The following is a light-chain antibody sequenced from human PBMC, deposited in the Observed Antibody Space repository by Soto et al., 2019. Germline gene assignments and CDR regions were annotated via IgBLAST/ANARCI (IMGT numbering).Light chain of an antibody. CDR3: QQYNTYFWT. J-gene: IGKJ1*01. CDR2: DAS. CDR1: QSISTW. V-gene: IGKV1-5*01. Sequence: GDRVTITCRASQSISTWLAWYQQKPGKAPKLLIYDASSLKSGVPSTFIGSGSGTEFTLTISSLQPADFATYYCQQYNTYFWTFGQGTKVDIK.